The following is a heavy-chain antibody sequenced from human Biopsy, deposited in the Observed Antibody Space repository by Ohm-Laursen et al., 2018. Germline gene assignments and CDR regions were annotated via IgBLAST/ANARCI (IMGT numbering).Heavy chain of an antibody. J-gene: IGHJ3*01. CDR1: GGDINNYY. D-gene: IGHD3-22*01. CDR2: IYPGGST. Sequence: TLSFTCNVSGGDINNYYWSWIRQPAGKGLEWIGSIYPGGSTNYNPSLKSRVTMSVDTSKKQLSLRLRSVTAADTAMYYCASVVLGPTNDAFDLWGQGTMVVVSS. V-gene: IGHV4-4*07. CDR3: ASVVLGPTNDAFDL.